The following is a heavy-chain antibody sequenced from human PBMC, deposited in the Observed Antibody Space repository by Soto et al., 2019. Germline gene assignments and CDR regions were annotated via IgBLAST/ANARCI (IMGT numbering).Heavy chain of an antibody. D-gene: IGHD4-17*01. Sequence: QVQLVQCGAEVKKPGASVKVSCKASGYTFTSYDINWVRQATGQGLEWMGWMNPNSGNTGYAQKLQGRVTMTRNTPLNTNYMEMSSLRSADTALYYCARSTNDYGHRHGGQKTLVTVSP. CDR3: ARSTNDYGHRH. CDR1: GYTFTSYD. CDR2: MNPNSGNT. J-gene: IGHJ4*02. V-gene: IGHV1-8*01.